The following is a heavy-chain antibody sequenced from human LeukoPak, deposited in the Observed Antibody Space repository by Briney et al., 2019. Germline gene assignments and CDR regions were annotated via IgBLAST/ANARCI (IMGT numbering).Heavy chain of an antibody. V-gene: IGHV4-38-2*02. Sequence: PSETLSLTCTVSGYAISSGYYWGWIRQPPGKGLEWIGSIYHGGSTYYNPSLKSRVTISVDTSKNQFSLKLSSVTAADTAVYYCARHGYDTGLYQAHFDYWGQGAQVTVSS. CDR2: IYHGGST. CDR3: ARHGYDTGLYQAHFDY. CDR1: GYAISSGYY. D-gene: IGHD2-8*02. J-gene: IGHJ4*02.